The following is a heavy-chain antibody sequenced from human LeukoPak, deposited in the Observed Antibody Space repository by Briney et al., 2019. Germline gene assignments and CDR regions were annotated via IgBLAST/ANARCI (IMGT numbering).Heavy chain of an antibody. CDR1: GYIFTTYY. D-gene: IGHD6-13*01. CDR2: INPRGGIT. J-gene: IGHJ4*01. Sequence: ASVPVPFKASGYIFTTYYMHWVRQAPGQGLEWMGMINPRGGITGYAQRFQGRLTMTRDTSTSTVYMHLSSLRSEDTAVYYCSRGLDPQLAATACCGQGRLVTVSS. V-gene: IGHV1-46*01. CDR3: SRGLDPQLAATAC.